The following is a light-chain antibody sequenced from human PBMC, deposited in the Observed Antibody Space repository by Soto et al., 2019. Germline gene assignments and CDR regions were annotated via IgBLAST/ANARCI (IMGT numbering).Light chain of an antibody. V-gene: IGKV3-20*01. CDR2: GAS. CDR3: QQYGSSDT. J-gene: IGKJ1*01. CDR1: QSVSNNY. Sequence: EIVLTQSPGTLSLSPGERATLSCRASQSVSNNYLAWYKQKPAQAPRLLIYGASNRATGIPDRFSGSGSGTDFTLTTSRLEPEDFAAYYCQQYGSSDTFGQGTKVDIK.